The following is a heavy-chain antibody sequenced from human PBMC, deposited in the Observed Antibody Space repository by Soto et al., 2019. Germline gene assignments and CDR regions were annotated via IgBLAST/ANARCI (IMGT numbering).Heavy chain of an antibody. D-gene: IGHD6-6*01. CDR2: ISDSGDST. J-gene: IGHJ3*01. Sequence: GGSLRLSCAASGFTFTNYAMNWVRQAPGAGLDWVSIISDSGDSTYYADSVKGRFTISRDNSKNTLYLQMNSLRAEDSAVYYCAPASPTRVFDFWGQGTVVTVSS. CDR1: GFTFTNYA. CDR3: APASPTRVFDF. V-gene: IGHV3-23*01.